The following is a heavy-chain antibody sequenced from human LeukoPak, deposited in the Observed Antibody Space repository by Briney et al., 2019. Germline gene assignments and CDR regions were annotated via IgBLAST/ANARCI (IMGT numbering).Heavy chain of an antibody. CDR3: ARDPTNGTPDPYDI. Sequence: ASVKVSCKASGYTFTDYYVHWVRQAPGQGLEWMGAINADTGDTDYAPKFQGRVTLTRETSISTAYMELRRLRSDDTAVYYCARDPTNGTPDPYDIWGQGTMVTVSS. D-gene: IGHD1-7*01. CDR2: INADTGDT. J-gene: IGHJ3*02. CDR1: GYTFTDYY. V-gene: IGHV1-2*02.